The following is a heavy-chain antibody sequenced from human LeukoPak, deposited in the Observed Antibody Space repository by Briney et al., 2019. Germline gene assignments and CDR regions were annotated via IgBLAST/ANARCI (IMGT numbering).Heavy chain of an antibody. V-gene: IGHV3-30*18. D-gene: IGHD4-23*01. CDR3: AKDLTFNGGDSGYYYSMDV. CDR2: ISYDGRNK. Sequence: GGSLRLSCVASGFTFRSYGMHWVRQAPGKGLEWVAVISYDGRNKYYANSVKGRFTISRDSSKNTLYLQMDDLRDEDTAVYFCAKDLTFNGGDSGYYYSMDVWGPGTTLTVSS. J-gene: IGHJ6*02. CDR1: GFTFRSYG.